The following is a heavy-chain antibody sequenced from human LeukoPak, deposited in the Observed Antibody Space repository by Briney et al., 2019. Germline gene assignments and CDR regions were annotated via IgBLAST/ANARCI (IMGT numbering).Heavy chain of an antibody. V-gene: IGHV4-34*01. CDR1: GGSFSGYY. CDR2: INHSGST. CDR3: ARGVVVVPAARPIYYYYYMDV. Sequence: PSETLSLTCAVYGGSFSGYYWSWIRQPPGKGLEWIGEINHSGSTNYNPSLKSRVTISVDTSKNQFSLKLSSVTAADTAVYYCARGVVVVPAARPIYYYYYMDVWGKGTTVTVSS. J-gene: IGHJ6*03. D-gene: IGHD2-2*01.